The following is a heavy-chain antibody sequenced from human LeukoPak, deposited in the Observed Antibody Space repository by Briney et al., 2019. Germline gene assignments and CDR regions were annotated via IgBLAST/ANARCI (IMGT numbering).Heavy chain of an antibody. D-gene: IGHD2-15*01. CDR1: GGSFSGYY. V-gene: IGHV4-34*01. CDR2: INHSGST. Sequence: SETLSLTCAVYGGSFSGYYWSWIRQPPGKGLEWIGEINHSGSTNYNPSLKSRVTISVDTSKNQFSLKLSSVTTADTAVYYCARGVVVVAAIVWFDPWGQGTLVTVSS. CDR3: ARGVVVVAAIVWFDP. J-gene: IGHJ5*02.